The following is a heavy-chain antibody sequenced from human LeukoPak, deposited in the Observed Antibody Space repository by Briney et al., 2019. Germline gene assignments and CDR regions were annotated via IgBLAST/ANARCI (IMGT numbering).Heavy chain of an antibody. V-gene: IGHV3-21*01. CDR3: ARGGRTVRGHFDY. D-gene: IGHD1-26*01. CDR2: ISSSSSYI. Sequence: PGGSLRLSCAASGFTFSSYSMNWVRRAPGKGLEWVSSISSSSSYIYYADSVKGRFTISRDNAKNSLYLQMNSLRAEDTAVYYCARGGRTVRGHFDYWGQGTLVTVSS. CDR1: GFTFSSYS. J-gene: IGHJ4*02.